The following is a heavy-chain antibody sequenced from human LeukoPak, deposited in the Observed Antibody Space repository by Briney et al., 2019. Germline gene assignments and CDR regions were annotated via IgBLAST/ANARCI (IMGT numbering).Heavy chain of an antibody. D-gene: IGHD2-2*01. CDR3: ASGNNRKSSTSPLLY. J-gene: IGHJ4*02. Sequence: GRSLRLSCAVSGFTFSSYAMHWVRQAPGKGLEWVAVISYDGSNKYYADSVKGRFTISRDNSKNTLYLQMNSLRAEDTAVYYCASGNNRKSSTSPLLYWGQGTLVTVSS. CDR1: GFTFSSYA. V-gene: IGHV3-30-3*01. CDR2: ISYDGSNK.